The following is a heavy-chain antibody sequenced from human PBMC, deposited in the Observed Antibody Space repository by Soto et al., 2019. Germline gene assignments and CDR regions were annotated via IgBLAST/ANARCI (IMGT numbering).Heavy chain of an antibody. D-gene: IGHD2-2*02. J-gene: IGHJ4*02. Sequence: PGGSLRLSCAASGFTFSSYAMHSVRQAPGKGLEWVAVISYDGSNKYYADSVKGRFTISRDNSKNTLYLQMNSLRAEDTAVFYCARDRLDVVVPAAILAYWGQGTLVTVSS. CDR3: ARDRLDVVVPAAILAY. CDR1: GFTFSSYA. V-gene: IGHV3-30-3*01. CDR2: ISYDGSNK.